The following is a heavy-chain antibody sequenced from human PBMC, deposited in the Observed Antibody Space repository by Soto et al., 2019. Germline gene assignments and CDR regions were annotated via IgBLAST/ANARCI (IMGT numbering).Heavy chain of an antibody. Sequence: EVQLVESGGGLVQPGGSLKLSCAASGFTFSGSAMHWVRQASGKGLEWVGRIRSKANSYATAYAASVKGRFTISRDDSKNTAYLQMNSLKTEDTAVYYCTRHPWELLFGMDVWGQGTTVTVSS. V-gene: IGHV3-73*02. CDR2: IRSKANSYAT. J-gene: IGHJ6*02. CDR1: GFTFSGSA. D-gene: IGHD1-26*01. CDR3: TRHPWELLFGMDV.